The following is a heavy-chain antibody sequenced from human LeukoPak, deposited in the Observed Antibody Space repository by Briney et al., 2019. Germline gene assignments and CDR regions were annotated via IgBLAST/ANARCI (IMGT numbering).Heavy chain of an antibody. CDR3: ARCPSPTTGWFDP. J-gene: IGHJ5*02. CDR2: IFYSGST. D-gene: IGHD4-11*01. CDR1: SGSISTSNYY. Sequence: SETLSLTCTVSSGSISTSNYYWGWVRQPPGKALEWIGNIFYSGSTYYSPSLKSRVTISLDTSRNQFSLKLSSVTAADTAVYYCARCPSPTTGWFDPWGQGTLVTVSS. V-gene: IGHV4-39*07.